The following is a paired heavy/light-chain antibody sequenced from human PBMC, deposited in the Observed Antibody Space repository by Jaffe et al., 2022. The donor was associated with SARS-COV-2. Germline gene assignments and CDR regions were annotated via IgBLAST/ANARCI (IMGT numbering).Light chain of an antibody. V-gene: IGLV2-14*01. J-gene: IGLJ2*01. CDR3: SSYTSGTVV. Sequence: QSALSQPASVSGSPGQSITISCTGTSNDVGGYNYVSWYQQHPGKAPKLMIYDVSHRPSGVSNRFSGSKSGNTASLTISGLQPEDEAGYYCSSYTSGTVVFGTGTKLTVL. CDR2: DVS. CDR1: SNDVGGYNY.
Heavy chain of an antibody. Sequence: EVQLVESGGGLVQPGGSLRLSCGASGFTVSSNYMSWVRQAPGKGLEWVSIIYGDGSIYYADSVKGRFTISRDNSKNTLYLQMNTLRAEDTAVYYCARGEVFGIFGELKYFDSWGQGTLVTVSS. CDR2: IYGDGSI. CDR1: GFTVSSNY. D-gene: IGHD3-10*01. V-gene: IGHV3-66*02. J-gene: IGHJ4*02. CDR3: ARGEVFGIFGELKYFDS.